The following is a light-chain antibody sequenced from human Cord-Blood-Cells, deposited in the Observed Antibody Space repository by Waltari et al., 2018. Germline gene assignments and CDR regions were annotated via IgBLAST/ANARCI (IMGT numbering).Light chain of an antibody. V-gene: IGLV2-14*01. CDR2: DVS. Sequence: QSALTQPASVSGSPGQSITISCTGTSSDVGGYNYVSWYQQHPGKASKLMIYDVSKRPSVVSNGFSGSKSGTPASLTISGLQAEDEADYYCSSYTSSSTWVFGGGTKLTVL. J-gene: IGLJ3*02. CDR1: SSDVGGYNY. CDR3: SSYTSSSTWV.